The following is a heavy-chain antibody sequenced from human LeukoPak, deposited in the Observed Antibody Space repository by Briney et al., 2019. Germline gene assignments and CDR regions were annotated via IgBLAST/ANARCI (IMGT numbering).Heavy chain of an antibody. CDR3: AKGGYCSSTSCYVGWFDP. D-gene: IGHD2-2*01. Sequence: GGSLTLSCPASGLTFISYVMNWVGQAPGRGLDWVSFICGGGGSTYYADSVKGRFTISRDNSKNTLFLRMNSLRAEDTAVYYCAKGGYCSSTSCYVGWFDPWGQGTLVTVSS. J-gene: IGHJ5*02. V-gene: IGHV3-23*01. CDR1: GLTFISYV. CDR2: ICGGGGST.